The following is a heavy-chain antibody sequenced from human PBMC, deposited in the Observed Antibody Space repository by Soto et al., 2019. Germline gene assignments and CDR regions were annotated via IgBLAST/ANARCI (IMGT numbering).Heavy chain of an antibody. CDR3: ARGDCSGGSCYYGLDV. CDR1: GYIFSIYW. V-gene: IGHV5-51*01. CDR2: IYPGDSDT. J-gene: IGHJ6*02. Sequence: GESLKISCKGSGYIFSIYWIGWVRQVPGKGLEWMGIIYPGDSDTRYNPSFQGQVTISADKSISTAYLQWRSLKASDTAMYYCARGDCSGGSCYYGLDVWGQGTTVTVSS. D-gene: IGHD2-15*01.